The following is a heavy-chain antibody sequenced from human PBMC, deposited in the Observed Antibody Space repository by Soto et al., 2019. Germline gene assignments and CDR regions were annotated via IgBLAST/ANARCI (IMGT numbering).Heavy chain of an antibody. CDR3: ARDLGDIAAALKIP. CDR2: INAGNGNT. Sequence: ASVKVSCKASGYTFTSYAMHWVRQAPGQRLEWMGWINAGNGNTKYSQKFQGRVTITRDTSASTAYMELSSLRSEDTAVYYCARDLGDIAAALKIPWGQGTLVTVSS. D-gene: IGHD6-13*01. J-gene: IGHJ5*02. CDR1: GYTFTSYA. V-gene: IGHV1-3*01.